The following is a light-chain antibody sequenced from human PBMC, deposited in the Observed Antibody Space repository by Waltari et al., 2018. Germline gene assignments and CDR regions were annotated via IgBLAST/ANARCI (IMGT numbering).Light chain of an antibody. CDR1: SSDLGGYSF. J-gene: IGLJ1*01. V-gene: IGLV2-14*03. Sequence: QSALTQPASVSGSPGQSITISCTSSSSDLGGYSFVSWYQHHPGRAPNLIIYDVSHRPSDVSNRFSGSKSGNTASLTISGLLPEDEADYYCSSYTYINPPFLFGTGTKVTVL. CDR3: SSYTYINPPFL. CDR2: DVS.